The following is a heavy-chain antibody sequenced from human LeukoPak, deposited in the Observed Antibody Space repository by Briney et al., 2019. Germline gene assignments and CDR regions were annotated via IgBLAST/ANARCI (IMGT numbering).Heavy chain of an antibody. CDR2: INGDGSST. V-gene: IGHV3-74*01. CDR1: GFSFSSYW. D-gene: IGHD6-19*01. Sequence: GGSLRLSCAASGFSFSSYWMHWVRQAPGKGLVWVSRINGDGSSTSYADSVKGRFTISRDNAKNSLYLQMNSLRAEDTALYYCARVPGRGGLSGWYYYYYYMDVWGKGTTVTVSS. CDR3: ARVPGRGGLSGWYYYYYYMDV. J-gene: IGHJ6*03.